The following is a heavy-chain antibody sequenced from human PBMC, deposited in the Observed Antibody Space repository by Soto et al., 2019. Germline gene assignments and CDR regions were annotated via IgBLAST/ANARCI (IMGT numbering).Heavy chain of an antibody. Sequence: QVQLQESGPGLVKPSGTLSLTCAVSGDSVSSPYYWCWVRQPPGKGLEWIGEVFHTGTTSYNPSPRXXVTISMDKSINQFSLDRSSVTAADTAVYYCARSAGWYAVHSWGPGTLVIVSS. V-gene: IGHV4-4*02. J-gene: IGHJ4*02. CDR3: ARSAGWYAVHS. D-gene: IGHD6-19*01. CDR2: VFHTGTT. CDR1: GDSVSSPYY.